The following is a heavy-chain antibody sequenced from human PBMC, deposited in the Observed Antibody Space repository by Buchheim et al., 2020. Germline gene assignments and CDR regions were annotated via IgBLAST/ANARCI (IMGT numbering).Heavy chain of an antibody. V-gene: IGHV4-59*01. CDR3: ARTRGGNWFDP. CDR1: GGSISTYY. J-gene: IGHJ5*02. CDR2: IYNKGRT. Sequence: QVQLQESGPGLVKPSETLSLTCTVSGGSISTYYWSWIRQPPGKALEWIGYIYNKGRTNYHPSLKSRVTISVDMSKNQFSLKLNSVTAADTAVYYCARTRGGNWFDPWGQGTL. D-gene: IGHD2-15*01.